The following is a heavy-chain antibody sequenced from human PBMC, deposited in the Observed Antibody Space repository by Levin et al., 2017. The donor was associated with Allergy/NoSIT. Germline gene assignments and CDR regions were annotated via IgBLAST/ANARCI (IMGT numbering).Heavy chain of an antibody. Sequence: SCAASGFTFSDHYMDWVRQAPGKGLEWVGRSRNKANSYTTEYAASVKGRLTIPRDESKNSVYLQMNSLKTEDTAVYYCTLSSTGWDDWFDPWGQGTLVTVSS. CDR2: SRNKANSYTT. V-gene: IGHV3-72*01. CDR3: TLSSTGWDDWFDP. D-gene: IGHD6-19*01. CDR1: GFTFSDHY. J-gene: IGHJ5*02.